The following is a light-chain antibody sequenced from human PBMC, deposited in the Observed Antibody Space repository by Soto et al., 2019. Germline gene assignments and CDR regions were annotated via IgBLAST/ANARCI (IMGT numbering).Light chain of an antibody. Sequence: EIVLTQSPATLSLSPGDRVTLSFMASQSVDINLAWYQQKAGQAPRLLVYGASTKATDMPGRFSGRGSGTEFTLTINNLQSEDFAVYYCQQYRNWPRTFGQGTKVDIK. V-gene: IGKV3-15*01. CDR3: QQYRNWPRT. CDR2: GAS. CDR1: QSVDIN. J-gene: IGKJ1*01.